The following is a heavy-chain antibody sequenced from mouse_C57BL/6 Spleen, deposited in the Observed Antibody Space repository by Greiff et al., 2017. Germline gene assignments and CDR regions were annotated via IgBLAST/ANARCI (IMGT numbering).Heavy chain of an antibody. CDR3: AREDSEFAY. J-gene: IGHJ3*01. CDR1: GYTFTSYW. V-gene: IGHV1-61*01. D-gene: IGHD2-12*01. CDR2: IYPSDSET. Sequence: VQLQQPGAELVRPGSSVKLSCKASGYTFTSYWMEWVKQRPGQGLEWIGNIYPSDSETHYNQKFKDKATLTVDKSSSTAYMQISSLTSEDSAVYCCAREDSEFAYWGQGTLVTVSA.